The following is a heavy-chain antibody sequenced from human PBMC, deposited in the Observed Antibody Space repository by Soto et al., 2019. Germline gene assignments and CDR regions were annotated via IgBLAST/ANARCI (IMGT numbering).Heavy chain of an antibody. CDR3: AKAYGASHYPFDG. J-gene: IGHJ4*02. D-gene: IGHD1-26*01. CDR1: GFTFRGYA. V-gene: IGHV3-23*01. Sequence: EEQLLESGGGLAQPGGSLRLSCEASGFTFRGYAMNWVRQAPGKGPEWVSGISGSGDSTYHAKSVKSRFIISRDNSKNTLYLERNSLRAEDTAEYYCAKAYGASHYPFDGWGQGTLVAVSS. CDR2: ISGSGDST.